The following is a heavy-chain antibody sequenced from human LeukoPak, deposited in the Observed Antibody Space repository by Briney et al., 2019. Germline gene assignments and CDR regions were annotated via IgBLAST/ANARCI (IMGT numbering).Heavy chain of an antibody. CDR1: GGTFSSYA. CDR2: FDPEDGET. Sequence: ASVKVSCKASGGTFSSYAISWVRQAPGKGLEWMGGFDPEDGETIYAQKFQGRVTMTEDTSTDTAYMELSSLRSEDTAVYYCATDGAVRVWSGYRYWGQGTLVTVSS. CDR3: ATDGAVRVWSGYRY. D-gene: IGHD3-3*01. J-gene: IGHJ4*02. V-gene: IGHV1-24*01.